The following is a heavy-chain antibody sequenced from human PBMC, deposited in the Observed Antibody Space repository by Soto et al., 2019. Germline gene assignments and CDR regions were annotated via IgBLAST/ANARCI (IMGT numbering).Heavy chain of an antibody. V-gene: IGHV1-8*01. D-gene: IGHD2-15*01. CDR2: TNPKSGYT. J-gene: IGHJ4*02. Sequence: QVQLVQSGAEVKNPGASVKLSCKTSGYTSTRYDINWVRQAPGQGLEWVGWTNPKSGYTGSAQKFQGRITMTRDSSITTAYMELNSLTSDDTAVYYCARTDGSLDSWGQGTLVTVSS. CDR3: ARTDGSLDS. CDR1: GYTSTRYD.